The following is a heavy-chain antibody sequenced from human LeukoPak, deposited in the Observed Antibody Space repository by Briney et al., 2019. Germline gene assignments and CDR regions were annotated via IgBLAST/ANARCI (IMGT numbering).Heavy chain of an antibody. CDR1: GGSISSSSYY. V-gene: IGHV4-39*07. Sequence: SETLSLTCTVSGGSISSSSYYWGWIRQPPGKGLEWIGSIYYSGSTYYNPSLKSRVTISVDTSKNQFSLKLSSVTAADTAVYYCAREGDSSSWYGYWGQGTLVTVSS. D-gene: IGHD6-13*01. J-gene: IGHJ4*02. CDR3: AREGDSSSWYGY. CDR2: IYYSGST.